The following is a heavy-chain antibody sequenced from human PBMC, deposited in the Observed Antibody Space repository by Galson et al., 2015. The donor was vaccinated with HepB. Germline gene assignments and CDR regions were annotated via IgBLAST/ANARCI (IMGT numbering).Heavy chain of an antibody. CDR1: GFTFSNYK. J-gene: IGHJ5*02. V-gene: IGHV3-21*01. CDR3: ARDSRARDFWSGYDWFDP. CDR2: ISSGNSYI. D-gene: IGHD3-3*01. Sequence: SLRLSCAASGFTFSNYKMNWVRQAPGKGLEWVSSISSGNSYIHYADSVKGRFTVSRDNAKNSLYLQMNSLRAEDTAVYYCARDSRARDFWSGYDWFDPWGQGTLVTVSS.